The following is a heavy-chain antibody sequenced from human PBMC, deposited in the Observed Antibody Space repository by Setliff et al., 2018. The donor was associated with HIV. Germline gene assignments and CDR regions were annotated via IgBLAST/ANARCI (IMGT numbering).Heavy chain of an antibody. Sequence: GSLRLSCVASGFTFRSYVMHWVRQAPGKGLEWVAVIWYDGSNKYYADSVKGRFTISRDSTKNSVYLQMNSLRAEDTAVYYCARDSGPYYDYVWGTYRPIYFQHWGQGTQVTVSS. J-gene: IGHJ1*01. D-gene: IGHD3-16*02. V-gene: IGHV3-33*01. CDR3: ARDSGPYYDYVWGTYRPIYFQH. CDR2: IWYDGSNK. CDR1: GFTFRSYV.